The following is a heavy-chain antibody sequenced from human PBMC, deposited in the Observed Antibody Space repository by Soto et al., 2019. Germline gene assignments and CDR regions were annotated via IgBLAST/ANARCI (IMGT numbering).Heavy chain of an antibody. V-gene: IGHV3-23*01. Sequence: PGGSLRLSCAASGFTFSSYAMSWVRQAPGKGLEWVSAISGSGGSTYYADSVKGRFTISRDNSKNTLYLQMNSLRAEDTAVYYCAKKKTIFGVVTRRYMDVWGKGTTVTVSS. CDR1: GFTFSSYA. CDR2: ISGSGGST. J-gene: IGHJ6*03. D-gene: IGHD3-3*01. CDR3: AKKKTIFGVVTRRYMDV.